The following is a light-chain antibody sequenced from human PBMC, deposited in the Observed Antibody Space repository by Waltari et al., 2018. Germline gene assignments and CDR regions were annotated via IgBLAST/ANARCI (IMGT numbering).Light chain of an antibody. Sequence: DIVMTQSPDSLAVSLGERASINCKSSQSVFSSSTNKNHLAWYQKKPGQPPKVLIYWASTRASGVPDRFSGGGSGTDFTLTVSSLQAEDVGVYFCQQYYPNSRTFGQGTRLQI. J-gene: IGKJ5*01. V-gene: IGKV4-1*01. CDR2: WAS. CDR1: QSVFSSSTNKNH. CDR3: QQYYPNSRT.